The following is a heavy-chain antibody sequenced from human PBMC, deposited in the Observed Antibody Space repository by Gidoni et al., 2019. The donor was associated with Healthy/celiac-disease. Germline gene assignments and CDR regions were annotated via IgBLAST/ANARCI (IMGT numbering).Heavy chain of an antibody. D-gene: IGHD6-13*01. CDR1: GGSFSGYY. CDR3: ARGIAASIGHGVYFQH. CDR2: INHSGST. Sequence: QVQLQQWGAGLLKPSETLSLTCAVYGGSFSGYYWSWIRQPPGKGLEWNGEINHSGSTNYNPSLKSRVTISVDTSKNQFSLKLSSVTAADTAVYYCARGIAASIGHGVYFQHWGQGTLVTVSS. V-gene: IGHV4-34*01. J-gene: IGHJ1*01.